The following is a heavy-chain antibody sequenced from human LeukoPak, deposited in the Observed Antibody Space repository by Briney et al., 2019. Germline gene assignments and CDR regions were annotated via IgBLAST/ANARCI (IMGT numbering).Heavy chain of an antibody. CDR2: ISWNSGSI. CDR1: GFTFDDYA. V-gene: IGHV3-9*01. Sequence: GGSLRISCAASGFTFDDYAMHWVRQAPGKGLEWVSGISWNSGSIGYADSVKGRFTISRDNAKNSLYLQMNSLRAEDTALYYCAKDAYVQVAGTFDYWGQGTLVTVSS. CDR3: AKDAYVQVAGTFDY. D-gene: IGHD6-19*01. J-gene: IGHJ4*02.